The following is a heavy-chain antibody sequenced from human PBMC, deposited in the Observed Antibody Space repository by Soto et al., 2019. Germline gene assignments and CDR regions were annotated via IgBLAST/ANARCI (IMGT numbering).Heavy chain of an antibody. CDR2: INHSGST. J-gene: IGHJ4*02. CDR1: GGSFSGYY. Sequence: SETLSLTCAVYGGSFSGYYWSWIRQPPGKGLEWIGEINHSGSTNYNPSLKSRVTISVDTSKNQFSLKLSSVTAADTAVYYCARGEYSGSYYWGQGTLVTVSS. D-gene: IGHD1-26*01. CDR3: ARGEYSGSYY. V-gene: IGHV4-34*01.